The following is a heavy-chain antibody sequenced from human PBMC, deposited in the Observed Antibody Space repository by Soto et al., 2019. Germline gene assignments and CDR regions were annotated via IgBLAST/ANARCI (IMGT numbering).Heavy chain of an antibody. J-gene: IGHJ2*01. CDR1: GGPITSSGYY. CDR2: IDYSGRT. D-gene: IGHD4-17*01. CDR3: ASSTVTTIHYYFDL. Sequence: PSETLSLTCTVSGGPITSSGYYWSWIRELPGRGLEWIGYIDYSGRTYYNPSLESRITISVDTSSNRFSLNLNPMTAADTAVYYCASSTVTTIHYYFDLWGRGTPVTVSS. V-gene: IGHV4-31*03.